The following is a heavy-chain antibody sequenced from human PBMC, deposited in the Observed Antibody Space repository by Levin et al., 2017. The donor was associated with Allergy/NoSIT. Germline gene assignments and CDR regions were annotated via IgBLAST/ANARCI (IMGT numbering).Heavy chain of an antibody. CDR1: GFTFSSYA. CDR3: ARGLGDFWSGYYYGMDV. V-gene: IGHV3-30-3*01. J-gene: IGHJ6*02. Sequence: PGGSLRLSCAASGFTFSSYAMHWVRQAPGKGLEWVAVISYDGSNKYYADSVKGRFTISRDNSKNTLYLQMNSLRAEDTAVYYCARGLGDFWSGYYYGMDVWGQGTTVTVSS. CDR2: ISYDGSNK. D-gene: IGHD3-3*01.